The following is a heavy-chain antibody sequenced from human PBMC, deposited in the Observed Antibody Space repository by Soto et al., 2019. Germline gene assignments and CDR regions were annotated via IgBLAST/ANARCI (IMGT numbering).Heavy chain of an antibody. CDR1: GFTFDDYS. V-gene: IGHV3-30-3*01. D-gene: IGHD1-1*01. Sequence: QVQLVESGGGVVQPGRSLRLSCAAFGFTFDDYSMHWVRQAPGKGLEWVALISYEGSNKYYADSVKGRFTISRDNAKNTLFLEVNSLRTEDTAVYYCARPLIQSAWNDGFDIWGQGTMVTVSS. CDR2: ISYEGSNK. CDR3: ARPLIQSAWNDGFDI. J-gene: IGHJ3*02.